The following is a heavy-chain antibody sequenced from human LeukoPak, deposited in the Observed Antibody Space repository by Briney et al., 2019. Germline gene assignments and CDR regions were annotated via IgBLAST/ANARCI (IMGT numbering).Heavy chain of an antibody. CDR1: GGSISSYY. V-gene: IGHV4-59*01. CDR3: ARAGGYPLNWFDP. D-gene: IGHD5-12*01. CDR2: IYYSGST. Sequence: SETLSLTCTVSGGSISSYYWSWIRQPPGKGLEWIGYIYYSGSTNYNPSLKSRVTISVDTSENQFSLKLSSVTAADTAVYYCARAGGYPLNWFDPWGQGTLVTVSS. J-gene: IGHJ5*02.